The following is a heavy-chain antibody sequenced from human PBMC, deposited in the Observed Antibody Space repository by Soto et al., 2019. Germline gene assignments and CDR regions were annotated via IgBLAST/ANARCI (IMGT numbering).Heavy chain of an antibody. Sequence: GASVKVSCKASGCTFTNYAMQWVRQAPVQSLEWMGWINAGNGDTKYSQKFQGRVTITRDTSTSTAYMELTSLRSDDTAVYYCARVNSGYDSPYWGQGTKVTVSS. J-gene: IGHJ4*02. V-gene: IGHV1-3*01. CDR1: GCTFTNYA. D-gene: IGHD5-12*01. CDR2: INAGNGDT. CDR3: ARVNSGYDSPY.